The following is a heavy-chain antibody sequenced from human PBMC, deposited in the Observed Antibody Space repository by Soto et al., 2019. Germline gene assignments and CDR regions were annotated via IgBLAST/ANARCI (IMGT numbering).Heavy chain of an antibody. D-gene: IGHD3-10*01. Sequence: GSVKVSCKASGYTFTSYYMHSLRQAPGQGLEWMGLINPSGGRTSYAQKFRGRFTMTRDTSTSTVYMELSSLRSEDTAVYYCARDLVNMVRGVIYQPPSYYYYGMDVRGQGTTVSVSS. V-gene: IGHV1-46*01. CDR3: ARDLVNMVRGVIYQPPSYYYYGMDV. CDR1: GYTFTSYY. J-gene: IGHJ6*02. CDR2: INPSGGRT.